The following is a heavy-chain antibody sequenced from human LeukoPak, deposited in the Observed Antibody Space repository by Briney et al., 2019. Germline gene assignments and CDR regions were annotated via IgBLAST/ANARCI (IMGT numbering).Heavy chain of an antibody. CDR1: GFTFSSYA. J-gene: IGHJ4*02. D-gene: IGHD1-14*01. CDR3: AKDFVRYNIQFDY. Sequence: PGGSLRPSCAASGFTFSSYAMSWVRQAPGKGLEWVSAISGSGGSTYYADSVKGRFTISRDNSKNTLYLQMNSLRAEDTAVYYCAKDFVRYNIQFDYWGQGALVTVSS. V-gene: IGHV3-23*01. CDR2: ISGSGGST.